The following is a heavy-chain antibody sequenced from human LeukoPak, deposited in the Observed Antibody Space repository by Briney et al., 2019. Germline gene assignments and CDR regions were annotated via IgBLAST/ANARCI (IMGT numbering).Heavy chain of an antibody. J-gene: IGHJ4*02. CDR3: ARDGYPYAWYYYDSSGYPYYFDY. CDR2: INHSGST. V-gene: IGHV4-34*01. CDR1: GFTFSSSA. Sequence: GSLRLSCTTSGFTFSSSAMSWVRQPPGKGLEWIGEINHSGSTNYNPSLKSRVTISVDTSKNQFSLKLSSVTAADTAVYYCARDGYPYAWYYYDSSGYPYYFDYWGQGTLVTVSS. D-gene: IGHD3-22*01.